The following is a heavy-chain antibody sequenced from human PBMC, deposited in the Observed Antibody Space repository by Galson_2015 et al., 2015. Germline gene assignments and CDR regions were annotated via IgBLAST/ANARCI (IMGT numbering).Heavy chain of an antibody. CDR1: GFTFSNYW. CDR3: ARGDDYSNLFDY. Sequence: SLRLSCAASGFTFSNYWMTWVRQDPGKGLQWVADINQDGSERYSVDSVKGRFTISRDNAKNSLYPQMNSLRAEDTAVYYCARGDDYSNLFDYWGQGTLVTVSS. CDR2: INQDGSER. V-gene: IGHV3-7*02. D-gene: IGHD4-11*01. J-gene: IGHJ4*02.